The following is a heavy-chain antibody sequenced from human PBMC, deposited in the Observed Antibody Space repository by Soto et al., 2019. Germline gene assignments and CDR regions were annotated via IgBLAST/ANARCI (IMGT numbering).Heavy chain of an antibody. J-gene: IGHJ6*02. CDR2: MNPNSGNT. CDR1: GYTFTSYD. D-gene: IGHD2-2*01. Sequence: QVQLVQSGAEVKKPGASVKVSCKASGYTFTSYDINWVRQATGQGLEWMGWMNPNSGNTGYAQKFQRRVTMTRNTSISTAYMELSSLRSEDTAVYYCARGLRYCISTSCVNYYYYYGMDVWGQGTTVTVSS. CDR3: ARGLRYCISTSCVNYYYYYGMDV. V-gene: IGHV1-8*01.